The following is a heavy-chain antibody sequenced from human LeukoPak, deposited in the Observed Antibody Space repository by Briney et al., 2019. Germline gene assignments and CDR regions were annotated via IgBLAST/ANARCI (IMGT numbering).Heavy chain of an antibody. J-gene: IGHJ4*02. D-gene: IGHD3-22*01. CDR2: IIPIFGTA. CDR3: ARSPAYYYDSSGYPEVYFDY. CDR1: GGTLSSYA. V-gene: IGHV1-69*01. Sequence: SVKISCKASGGTLSSYAISWVRQTPGQGLEWMGGIIPIFGTANYAQKFQGRVTITADESTSTAYMELSSLRSEDTAVYYCARSPAYYYDSSGYPEVYFDYWGQGTLVTVSS.